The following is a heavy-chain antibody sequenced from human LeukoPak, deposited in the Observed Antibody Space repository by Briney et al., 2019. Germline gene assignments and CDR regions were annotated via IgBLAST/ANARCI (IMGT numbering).Heavy chain of an antibody. CDR3: ARGYGSGSLPYGMDV. D-gene: IGHD3-10*01. J-gene: IGHJ6*02. Sequence: PSETLSLTCAVYGGAFSGYYWNWIRQPPGKGLEWIGEMNHSGTTKYNPSLKSRVTISVDTSKSQIPLKLTSVTAADTAVYYCARGYGSGSLPYGMDVWGQGTTVTVS. CDR2: MNHSGTT. CDR1: GGAFSGYY. V-gene: IGHV4-34*01.